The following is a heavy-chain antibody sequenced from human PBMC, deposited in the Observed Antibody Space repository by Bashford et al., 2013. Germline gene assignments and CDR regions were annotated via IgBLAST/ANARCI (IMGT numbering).Heavy chain of an antibody. J-gene: IGHJ5*02. CDR2: IYASGMT. V-gene: IGHV3-66*02. CDR3: ARPTHNSLST. Sequence: QPPGKGLEWISMIYASGMTYYADSVKGRFTISRDNSKNTLYLQMNSLRPDDTAVYYCARPTHNSLSTWGQGTLVTVSS. D-gene: IGHD1-14*01.